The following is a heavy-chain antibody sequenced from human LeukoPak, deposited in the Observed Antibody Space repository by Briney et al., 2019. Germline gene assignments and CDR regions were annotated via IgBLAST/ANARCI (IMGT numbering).Heavy chain of an antibody. CDR2: IYYSGST. Sequence: SETLSLTCTVSGGSISNSHYYWGWIRQPPGKGLEWIGSIYYSGSTYYNPSLKSRVTISVDTSKNQFSLKLSSVTAADTAVYYCARLGIVYDFWSGSIFDYWGQGTLVTVSS. CDR3: ARLGIVYDFWSGSIFDY. J-gene: IGHJ4*02. CDR1: GGSISNSHYY. V-gene: IGHV4-39*01. D-gene: IGHD3-3*01.